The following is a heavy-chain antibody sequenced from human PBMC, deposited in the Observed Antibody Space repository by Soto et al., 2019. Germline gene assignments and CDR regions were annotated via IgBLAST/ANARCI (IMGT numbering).Heavy chain of an antibody. V-gene: IGHV4-59*01. D-gene: IGHD2-15*01. CDR2: ISYSGST. CDR3: ARADPDASVGY. J-gene: IGHJ4*02. CDR1: GGSMSSYY. Sequence: SETLCLTCTVSGGSMSSYYWTWLRQSPGRGLEWIGYISYSGSTYYNPSLKSRVTISADTSKNQFSLRMNSMIAAETAVYYCARADPDASVGYWGQGTLVTVSS.